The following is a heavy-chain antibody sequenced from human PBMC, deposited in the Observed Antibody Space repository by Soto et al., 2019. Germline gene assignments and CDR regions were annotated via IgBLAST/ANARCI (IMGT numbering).Heavy chain of an antibody. CDR1: GLTFSSYS. J-gene: IGHJ4*02. Sequence: PGGSLRLSCAASGLTFSSYSMNWVRQAPGKGLEWVSSISSSSSYIYYADSVKGRFTISRDNAKNSLYLQMNSLRAEDAAVYYCARSPHYYDSSGYLDYWGQGTLVT. CDR2: ISSSSSYI. CDR3: ARSPHYYDSSGYLDY. V-gene: IGHV3-21*01. D-gene: IGHD3-22*01.